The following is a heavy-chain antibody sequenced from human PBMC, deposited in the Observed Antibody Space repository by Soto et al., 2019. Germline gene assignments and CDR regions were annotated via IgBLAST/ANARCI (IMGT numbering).Heavy chain of an antibody. D-gene: IGHD3-10*01. CDR1: GGSFSGYY. V-gene: IGHV4-34*01. Sequence: SETLSLTCAVYGGSFSGYYWSWVRQPPGKGLEWIGEINHSGTSHYNPSLESRVITSVVTSKNQFSLKLSSVTAADTAVYYCARGGRAYGSGSYFWSFDYWGQGTQVTVSS. CDR2: INHSGTS. CDR3: ARGGRAYGSGSYFWSFDY. J-gene: IGHJ4*02.